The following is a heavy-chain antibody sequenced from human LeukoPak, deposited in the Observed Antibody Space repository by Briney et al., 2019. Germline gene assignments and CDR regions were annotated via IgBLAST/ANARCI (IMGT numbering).Heavy chain of an antibody. V-gene: IGHV1-18*01. D-gene: IGHD3-10*01. Sequence: ASVKVSCKASGYTFTSYGISWVRQAPGQGLEWMGWIGAYNGNTNYAQKLQGRVTMTTDTSTSTAYMELRSLRSDDTAVYYCARENYGSGSYYPFDYWGQGTLVTVSS. CDR2: IGAYNGNT. J-gene: IGHJ4*02. CDR1: GYTFTSYG. CDR3: ARENYGSGSYYPFDY.